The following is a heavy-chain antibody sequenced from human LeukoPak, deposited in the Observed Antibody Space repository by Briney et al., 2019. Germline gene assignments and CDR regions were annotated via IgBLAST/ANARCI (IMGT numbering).Heavy chain of an antibody. D-gene: IGHD6-13*01. Sequence: PETLSLTCAVSGGSISSSNWWSWVRQPPGKGLEWIGEIYHSGSTNYNPSLKNRVTISVDKSKNQFSLKLSSVTAADTAVYYCARKRYSSSWYVEGWFDPWGQGTLVTVSS. J-gene: IGHJ5*02. CDR2: IYHSGST. V-gene: IGHV4-4*03. CDR1: GGSISSSNW. CDR3: ARKRYSSSWYVEGWFDP.